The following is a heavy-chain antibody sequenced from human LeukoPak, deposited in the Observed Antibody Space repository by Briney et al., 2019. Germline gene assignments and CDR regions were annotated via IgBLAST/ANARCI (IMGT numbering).Heavy chain of an antibody. J-gene: IGHJ4*02. CDR3: ARERKYSSGWYVDY. CDR1: GYTFTGYY. D-gene: IGHD6-19*01. CDR2: INPNSGGT. V-gene: IGHV1-2*06. Sequence: GASVRVSCKASGYTFTGYYMHWVRQAPGQGLEWMGRINPNSGGTNYAQKFQGRVTMTRDTSISTDYMELSRPRSDDTAVYYCARERKYSSGWYVDYWGQGTLVTVSS.